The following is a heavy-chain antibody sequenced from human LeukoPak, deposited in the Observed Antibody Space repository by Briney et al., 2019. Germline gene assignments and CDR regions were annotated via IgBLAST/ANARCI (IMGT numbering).Heavy chain of an antibody. CDR3: ARASYSYGYWGYFDY. J-gene: IGHJ4*02. V-gene: IGHV4-34*01. CDR2: INHSGST. Sequence: SETLSLTCAVYGGSFSGYYWSWTRQAPGKGLEGIGEINHSGSTNYNPSLKSRVTISVDTSKNQFSLKLSSVTAADTAVYYCARASYSYGYWGYFDYWGQGTLVTVSS. CDR1: GGSFSGYY. D-gene: IGHD5-18*01.